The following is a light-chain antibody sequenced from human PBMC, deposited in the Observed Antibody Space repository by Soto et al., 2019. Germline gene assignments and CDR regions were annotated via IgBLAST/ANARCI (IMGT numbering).Light chain of an antibody. Sequence: DIQMTQSPSSLSASVGDSVTITCRASQGISNYLAWYQQKPGKVPKLLIYAASTLQSGVPSRFSGSGSGTDFTLTISSLKPEDVATYYCQKYNSAPRTFGQATKVEIK. CDR3: QKYNSAPRT. V-gene: IGKV1-27*01. CDR1: QGISNY. J-gene: IGKJ1*01. CDR2: AAS.